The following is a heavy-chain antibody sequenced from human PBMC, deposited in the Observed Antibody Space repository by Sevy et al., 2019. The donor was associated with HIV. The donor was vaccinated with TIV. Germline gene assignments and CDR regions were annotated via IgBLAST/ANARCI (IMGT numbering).Heavy chain of an antibody. CDR1: GFTFTRYA. CDR2: ISKEGTNK. J-gene: IGHJ4*02. Sequence: GGSLRLSCEASGFTFTRYAFHWVRQAPGKGLEWVAVISKEGTNKYYIDSVKGRFTISRDNSRNTLFLQMERLRAEDTAMYFCARDPHAVPHWGSFDSWGQGTLVNVSS. V-gene: IGHV3-30-3*01. CDR3: ARDPHAVPHWGSFDS. D-gene: IGHD3-16*01.